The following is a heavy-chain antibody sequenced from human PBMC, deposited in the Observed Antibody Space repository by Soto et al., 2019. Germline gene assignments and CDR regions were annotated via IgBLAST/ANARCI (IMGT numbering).Heavy chain of an antibody. CDR3: ARVGLEADYDPFYYGMDV. Sequence: SETLSLTCTVSGGSISSYYWSWIRQPPGKGLEWIEYIYYSGSTNYNPSLKSRVTISVDTSKNQFSLKLSSVAAADTAVYYCARVGLEADYDPFYYGMDVWGQGTTVTVSS. D-gene: IGHD3-22*01. CDR1: GGSISSYY. CDR2: IYYSGST. V-gene: IGHV4-59*01. J-gene: IGHJ6*02.